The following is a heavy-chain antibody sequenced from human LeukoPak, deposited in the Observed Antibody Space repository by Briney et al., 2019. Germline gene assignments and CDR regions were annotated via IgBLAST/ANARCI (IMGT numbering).Heavy chain of an antibody. CDR3: ARGWQQRPYYDILTGSTGTGNWFDP. Sequence: GASVKVSCKASGYTFTSYGISWVRQAPGQGLEWMGWISAYNGNTNYAQKLQGRVTMTTDTSTSTAYMELRSLRSDDTAMYYCARGWQQRPYYDILTGSTGTGNWFDPWGQGTLVTASS. CDR1: GYTFTSYG. CDR2: ISAYNGNT. V-gene: IGHV1-18*01. J-gene: IGHJ5*02. D-gene: IGHD3-9*01.